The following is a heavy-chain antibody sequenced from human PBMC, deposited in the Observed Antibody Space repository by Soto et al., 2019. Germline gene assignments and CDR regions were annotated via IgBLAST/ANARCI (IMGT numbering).Heavy chain of an antibody. D-gene: IGHD6-19*01. Sequence: QVQLVESGGGVVQPGRSLRLSCAASGFTFSSYAMHWVRQAPGKGLEWVAVISYDGSSKYYADSVKGRFTISRDNSKNTLYLQMNSLRAEDTAVYYCARAHIAVAGTGAFDIWGQGTMVTVSS. CDR2: ISYDGSSK. J-gene: IGHJ3*02. CDR1: GFTFSSYA. CDR3: ARAHIAVAGTGAFDI. V-gene: IGHV3-30-3*01.